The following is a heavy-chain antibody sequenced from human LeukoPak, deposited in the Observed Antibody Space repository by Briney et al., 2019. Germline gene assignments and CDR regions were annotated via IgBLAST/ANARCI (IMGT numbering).Heavy chain of an antibody. J-gene: IGHJ4*02. Sequence: SETLSLTCTVSGGSISSYYWSWIRQPPGKGLEWIGYIYYSGSTNYNPSLKSRVTISVDTSKNQFSLKLSSVTAADTAVYYCARDDSSGYRKFDCWGQGTLVTVSS. V-gene: IGHV4-59*01. CDR2: IYYSGST. D-gene: IGHD3-22*01. CDR3: ARDDSSGYRKFDC. CDR1: GGSISSYY.